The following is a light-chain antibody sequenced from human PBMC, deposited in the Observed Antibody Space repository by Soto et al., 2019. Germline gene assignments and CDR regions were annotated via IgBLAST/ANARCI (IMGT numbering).Light chain of an antibody. Sequence: EIVMTQSPATLSVSPGERATLSCRASESVSSNLAWYQQKPGQAPRLLFYGASTRATDIPARFSGTGSGTEFTLTITSLQSEDFAVYYCQQYNNWPLWTFGQGTKV. CDR3: QQYNNWPLWT. J-gene: IGKJ1*01. V-gene: IGKV3-15*01. CDR2: GAS. CDR1: ESVSSN.